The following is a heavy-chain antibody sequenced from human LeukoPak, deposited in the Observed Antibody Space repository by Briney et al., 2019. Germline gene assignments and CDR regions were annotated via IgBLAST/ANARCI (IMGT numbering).Heavy chain of an antibody. CDR1: GYTFTSYG. D-gene: IGHD3-3*01. J-gene: IGHJ6*02. V-gene: IGHV1-18*01. CDR2: ISAYNGNT. Sequence: ASVKVSCKASGYTFTSYGISWVRQAPGQGLEWMGRISAYNGNTNYAQKLQGRVTMTTDTSTSTAYMELRSLRSDDTAVYYCARELRDYDFWSGKDYYYGMDVWGQGTTVTVSS. CDR3: ARELRDYDFWSGKDYYYGMDV.